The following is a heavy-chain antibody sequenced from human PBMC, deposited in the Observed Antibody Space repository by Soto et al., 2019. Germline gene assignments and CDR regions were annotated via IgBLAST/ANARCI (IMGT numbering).Heavy chain of an antibody. V-gene: IGHV3-23*01. CDR2: ISGSGGST. J-gene: IGHJ4*02. CDR3: AKGPGGIRWFDY. CDR1: GFTFSSYA. Sequence: EVQLLESGGGLVQPGGSLRLSCAASGFTFSSYAMSWVRQAPGKGLEWVSAISGSGGSTYYADSVKGRFTISRDNSKNTLYLQRNSLRAEDTAVYYCAKGPGGIRWFDYWGQGTLVTVSS. D-gene: IGHD3-16*01.